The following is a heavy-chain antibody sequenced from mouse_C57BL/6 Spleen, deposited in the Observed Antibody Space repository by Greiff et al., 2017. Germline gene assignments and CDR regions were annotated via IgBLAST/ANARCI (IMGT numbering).Heavy chain of an antibody. CDR3: ARGVVEPYWYFDV. CDR2: ISSGSSTI. Sequence: EVKLQESGGGLVKPGGSLKLSCAASGFTFSDYGMHWVRQAPEKGLEWVAYISSGSSTIYYADTVKGRFTISRDNAKNTLFLQMTSLRSEDTAMYYCARGVVEPYWYFDVWGTGTTVTVSS. J-gene: IGHJ1*03. CDR1: GFTFSDYG. V-gene: IGHV5-17*01. D-gene: IGHD1-1*01.